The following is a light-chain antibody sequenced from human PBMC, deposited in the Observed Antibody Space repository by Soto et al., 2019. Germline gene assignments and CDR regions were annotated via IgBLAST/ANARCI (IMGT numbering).Light chain of an antibody. CDR1: QNINNF. CDR2: AAF. CDR3: QQSYSTPWT. Sequence: DIQMTQSPSSLSTSVGDRVTITCRASQNINNFLNWYQQKPGKAPKLLIYAAFTLQTGVPSRFSGSGSGTDFTLTISSLQPEDFATFYCQQSYSTPWTFGQGTKVDIK. V-gene: IGKV1-39*01. J-gene: IGKJ1*01.